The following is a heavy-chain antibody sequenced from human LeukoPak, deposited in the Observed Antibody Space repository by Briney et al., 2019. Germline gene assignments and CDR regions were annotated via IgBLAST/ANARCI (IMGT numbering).Heavy chain of an antibody. Sequence: SETLSLTCTVSGGSISSSSYYWGWIRQPPGKGLEWIGSIYYSGSSYYTPSLKSRLTISVDTSKDQFSLKLTSVTAADTAVYYCAASGYSARWYYYDFWGQGTLVTVSS. CDR1: GGSISSSSYY. J-gene: IGHJ4*02. CDR2: IYYSGSS. D-gene: IGHD5-12*01. V-gene: IGHV4-39*01. CDR3: AASGYSARWYYYDF.